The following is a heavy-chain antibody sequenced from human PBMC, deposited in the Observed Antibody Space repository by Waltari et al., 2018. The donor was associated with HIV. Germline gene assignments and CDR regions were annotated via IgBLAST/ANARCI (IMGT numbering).Heavy chain of an antibody. V-gene: IGHV3-23*01. CDR1: GLPFSNFG. CDR2: VVGSGANT. J-gene: IGHJ4*02. Sequence: EVSPLVSGRVLVQPGGSLRLSCEASGLPFSNFGLSWFRRAPGRGLEWVSHVVGSGANTYYADSVKGRFTISRDNSHNTLFLQMNSLRAEDTAVYYCAKSPFDSWGQGTHVTVSS. CDR3: AKSPFDS.